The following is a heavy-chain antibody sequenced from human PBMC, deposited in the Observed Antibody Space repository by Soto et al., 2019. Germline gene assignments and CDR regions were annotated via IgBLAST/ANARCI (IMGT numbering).Heavy chain of an antibody. CDR3: ARASPGYGAHGY. CDR1: GGSISSYY. Sequence: PSETLSLTCTVSGGSISSYYWSWIRQPPGKGLEWIGYIYYSGSTNYNPSLKSRVTISVDTSKNQFSLKPSSVTAADTAVYYCARASPGYGAHGYWGQGTLVTVSS. D-gene: IGHD4-17*01. V-gene: IGHV4-59*01. J-gene: IGHJ4*02. CDR2: IYYSGST.